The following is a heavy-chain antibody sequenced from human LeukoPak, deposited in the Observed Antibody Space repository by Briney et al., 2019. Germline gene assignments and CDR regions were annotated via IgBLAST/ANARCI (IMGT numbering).Heavy chain of an antibody. CDR3: AKDPIMIVVVIPDY. CDR2: ISGSGGST. CDR1: GFTFSSYA. V-gene: IGHV3-23*01. D-gene: IGHD3-22*01. Sequence: GGSLRLSCAASGFTFSSYAMSWVRQAPGKGLEWVSAISGSGGSTYYADSVKGRFTISRDNSKNTLYLQMNSLRAEDTAVYYCAKDPIMIVVVIPDYWGQGTLVTVSS. J-gene: IGHJ4*02.